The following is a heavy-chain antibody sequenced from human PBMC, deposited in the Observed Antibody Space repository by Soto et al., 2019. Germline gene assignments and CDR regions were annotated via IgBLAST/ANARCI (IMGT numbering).Heavy chain of an antibody. CDR2: SYTSSDT. V-gene: IGHV4-4*07. CDR1: GGSISNYY. D-gene: IGHD1-1*01. Sequence: SETLSLTCTVSGGSISNYYWSWIRQPAGKGLEWIGRSYTSSDTNYNPSLRSRITMSVDTSKNQLSLKLSSVTAADTAVYYCARTKPGDPWFDPWGQGTLVTVSS. CDR3: ARTKPGDPWFDP. J-gene: IGHJ5*02.